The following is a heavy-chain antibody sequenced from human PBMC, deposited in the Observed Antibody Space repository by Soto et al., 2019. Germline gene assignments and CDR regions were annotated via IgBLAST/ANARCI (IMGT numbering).Heavy chain of an antibody. D-gene: IGHD4-17*01. CDR3: ARDPFFSDYGDYKSPYDY. J-gene: IGHJ4*02. V-gene: IGHV3-21*01. CDR2: ISSSSSYI. Sequence: GGSLRLSCAASGFTFSSYSMNWVRQAPGKGLEWVSSISSSSSYIYYADSVKGRSTISRDNAKNSLYLQMNSLRAEDTAVYYCARDPFFSDYGDYKSPYDYWGQGTPVTVSS. CDR1: GFTFSSYS.